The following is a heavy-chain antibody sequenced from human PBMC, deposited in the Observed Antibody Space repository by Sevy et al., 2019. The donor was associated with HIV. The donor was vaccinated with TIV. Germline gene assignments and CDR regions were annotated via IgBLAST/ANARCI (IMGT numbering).Heavy chain of an antibody. D-gene: IGHD1-1*01. Sequence: ASVKVSCKASGYSFITYSLHWVRQAPGQGLEWMAWINPNNGAAIYAQTFQGRVTVTRDTSINTVYMEMSSLTSDDTAVYYCAREIWKFDLWDQGTLVTVSS. V-gene: IGHV1-2*02. J-gene: IGHJ4*02. CDR2: INPNNGAA. CDR3: AREIWKFDL. CDR1: GYSFITYS.